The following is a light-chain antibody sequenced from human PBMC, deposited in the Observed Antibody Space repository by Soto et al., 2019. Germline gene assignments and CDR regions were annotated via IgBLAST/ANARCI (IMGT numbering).Light chain of an antibody. Sequence: EIVLTQSPGTLSLSPGERATLSCRASQSVSSSYLAWYQQKPGQAPRPLIYGASSRATGIPDRFSGSGSGTDFPVAISRLEREDFAGYYCQQYGSSPGFTFGAGTKVDIK. J-gene: IGKJ3*01. CDR2: GAS. CDR3: QQYGSSPGFT. V-gene: IGKV3-20*01. CDR1: QSVSSSY.